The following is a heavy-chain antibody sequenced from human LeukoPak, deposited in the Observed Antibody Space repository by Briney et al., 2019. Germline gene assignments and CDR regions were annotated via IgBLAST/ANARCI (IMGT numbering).Heavy chain of an antibody. CDR3: ARAPRDDYGESTYAFDI. J-gene: IGHJ3*02. CDR1: GGTFSSYA. Sequence: SVKVSCKASGGTFSSYAISWVRQAPGQGLEWMGGITPIFGTANYAQKFQGRVTIAAAKSTSTAYMELSSLRSEDTAVYSCARAPRDDYGESTYAFDIWGQGTMVTVSS. CDR2: ITPIFGTA. V-gene: IGHV1-69*06. D-gene: IGHD4-17*01.